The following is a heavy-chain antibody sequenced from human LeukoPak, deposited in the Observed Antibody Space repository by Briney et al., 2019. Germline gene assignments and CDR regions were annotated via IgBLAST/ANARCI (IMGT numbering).Heavy chain of an antibody. CDR1: GGSFSGYY. D-gene: IGHD3-9*01. V-gene: IGHV4-34*01. J-gene: IGHJ4*02. CDR3: ARRHDILTGYYKGGRLFDY. Sequence: PETLSLTCAVYGGSFSGYYWSWIRQPPGKGLEWIGEINHSGSTNYNPSLKSRVTISVDTSKNQFSLKLSSVTAADTAVYYCARRHDILTGYYKGGRLFDYWGQGTLVTVSS. CDR2: INHSGST.